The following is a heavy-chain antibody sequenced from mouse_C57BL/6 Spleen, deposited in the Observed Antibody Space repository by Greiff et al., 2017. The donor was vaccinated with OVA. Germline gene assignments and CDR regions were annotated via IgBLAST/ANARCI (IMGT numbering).Heavy chain of an antibody. CDR1: GFTFSSYA. CDR2: ISDGGSYT. Sequence: EAQVVESGGGLVKPGGSLKLSCAASGFTFSSYAMSWVRQTPEKRLEWVATISDGGSYTYYPDNVKGRFTISRDNAKNNLYLQMSHLKSEDTAMYYCARKGGYYFDYWGQGTTLTVSS. J-gene: IGHJ2*01. CDR3: ARKGGYYFDY. V-gene: IGHV5-4*01.